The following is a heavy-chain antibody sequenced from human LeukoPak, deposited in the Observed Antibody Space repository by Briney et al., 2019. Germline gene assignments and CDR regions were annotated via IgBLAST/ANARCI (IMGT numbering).Heavy chain of an antibody. V-gene: IGHV5-51*01. CDR2: IYTGDSDT. CDR1: GYSVTSYW. CDR3: ARLPYVLRFLAWHIDC. J-gene: IGHJ4*01. D-gene: IGHD3-3*01. Sequence: GGSLKISRMGSGYSVTSYWIGWVRQMPGKGMGWVEIIYTGDSDTRYSPYLHGHVTIPADKSISTAYLKWSSLKASDTAMYYCARLPYVLRFLAWHIDCWGQGTLVTASS.